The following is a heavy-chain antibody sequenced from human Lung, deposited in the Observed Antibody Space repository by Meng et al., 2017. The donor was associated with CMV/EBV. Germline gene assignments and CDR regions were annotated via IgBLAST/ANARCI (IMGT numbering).Heavy chain of an antibody. Sequence: SVXVSXXASGDTFRSHAISWVRQAPGQGLEWMGGIIPILGIATYAQKFQGRVAIAADKSTTTAYMELSRLRSEDTAVYFCARALYYYDSSGYYPYFDYWGQGTXVTVSS. CDR1: GDTFRSHA. D-gene: IGHD3-22*01. CDR3: ARALYYYDSSGYYPYFDY. J-gene: IGHJ4*02. V-gene: IGHV1-69*10. CDR2: IIPILGIA.